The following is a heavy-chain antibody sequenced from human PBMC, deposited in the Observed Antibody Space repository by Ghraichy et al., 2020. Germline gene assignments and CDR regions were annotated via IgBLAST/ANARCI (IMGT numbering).Heavy chain of an antibody. J-gene: IGHJ6*02. Sequence: GESLNISCATSGFTFSASPMHWVRQASGKGLEWVARIRGKANDYATSYGASVKGRFAISRDDSKNTAYLQMSGLKTEDTAVYYCTRESPNFSFDMDVWGQGTTVTVSS. V-gene: IGHV3-73*01. CDR3: TRESPNFSFDMDV. CDR1: GFTFSASP. CDR2: IRGKANDYAT.